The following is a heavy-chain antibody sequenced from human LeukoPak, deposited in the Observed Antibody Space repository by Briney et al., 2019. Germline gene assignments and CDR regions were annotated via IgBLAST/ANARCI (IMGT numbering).Heavy chain of an antibody. V-gene: IGHV3-66*04. CDR2: IYSGGST. CDR3: AKQGGSYYEAYYYYGMDV. J-gene: IGHJ6*02. D-gene: IGHD1-26*01. Sequence: GGSLRLSCAASGFTVSSNYMSWVRQAPGKGLEWVSVIYSGGSTYYADSVKGRFTISRDNFKNTLYLQMNSLRAEDTAVYYCAKQGGSYYEAYYYYGMDVWGQGTTVTVSS. CDR1: GFTVSSNY.